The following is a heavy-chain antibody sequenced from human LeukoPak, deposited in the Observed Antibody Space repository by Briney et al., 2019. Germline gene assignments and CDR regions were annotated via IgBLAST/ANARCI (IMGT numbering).Heavy chain of an antibody. CDR1: GFTFSSYV. V-gene: IGHV3-23*01. CDR2: ISGSGGST. J-gene: IGHJ4*02. CDR3: AKGSAYADF. Sequence: GGSLRLSCAASGFTFSSYVMSWVRQAPGKGLEWVSTISGSGGSTYYADSVKGRFTISRDNPKNTLSLQMNSLRAEDTAVYYCAKGSAYADFWGQGTLVTVSS. D-gene: IGHD3-3*01.